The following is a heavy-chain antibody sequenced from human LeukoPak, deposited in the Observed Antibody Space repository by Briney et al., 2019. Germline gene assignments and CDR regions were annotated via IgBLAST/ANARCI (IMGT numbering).Heavy chain of an antibody. D-gene: IGHD3-22*01. CDR1: GFTFSSYA. CDR3: ARANYYDSSGYYSHFDY. Sequence: PGGSLRLSCAASGFTFSSYAMHWVRQAPGKGLEWVAVISYDGSNKYYADSVKGRFTISRDNSKNTLYLQMNSLRAEDTAVYYCARANYYDSSGYYSHFDYWGQGTLVTVSS. CDR2: ISYDGSNK. V-gene: IGHV3-30-3*01. J-gene: IGHJ4*02.